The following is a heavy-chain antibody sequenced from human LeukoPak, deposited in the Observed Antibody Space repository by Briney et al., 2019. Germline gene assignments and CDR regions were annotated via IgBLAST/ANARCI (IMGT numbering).Heavy chain of an antibody. V-gene: IGHV3-66*01. CDR2: IYSGGST. CDR1: GFTVSSNY. Sequence: GGSLRLSCAASGFTVSSNYMSWVRQAPGKGLEWVSVIYSGGSTYYADSVKGRFTISRDNSKNTLYLQMNSLRAEDTAVYYCARAHYYDSSGGIHWGQGTLVTVSS. J-gene: IGHJ4*02. D-gene: IGHD3-22*01. CDR3: ARAHYYDSSGGIH.